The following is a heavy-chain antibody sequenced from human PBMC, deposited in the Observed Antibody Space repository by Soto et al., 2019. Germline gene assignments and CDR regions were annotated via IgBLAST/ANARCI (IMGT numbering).Heavy chain of an antibody. Sequence: PSETLSLTCAVSGGSISSSNWWSWVRQPPGKGLEWIGEIYHSGSTNYNPSLKSRVTISVDKFKNQFSLKLSSVTAADTAVYYCARDRTGGIAAAPAGPLDYWGQGTLVTVSS. CDR1: GGSISSSNW. CDR3: ARDRTGGIAAAPAGPLDY. D-gene: IGHD6-13*01. J-gene: IGHJ4*02. CDR2: IYHSGST. V-gene: IGHV4-4*02.